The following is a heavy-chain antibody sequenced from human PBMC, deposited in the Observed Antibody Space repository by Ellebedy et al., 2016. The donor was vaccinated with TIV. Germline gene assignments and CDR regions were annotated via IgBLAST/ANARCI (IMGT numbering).Heavy chain of an antibody. J-gene: IGHJ4*02. Sequence: GESLKISCAAAGFSISDHYMDWVRQAPGKGLEWVSTISNSGESTNNADSGKGRFTISRDNSKNTLYLQMNGLRAEDTAVYYCAKDRIVGARKFDDWGQGTLVTVSS. CDR1: GFSISDHY. V-gene: IGHV3-23*01. D-gene: IGHD1-26*01. CDR3: AKDRIVGARKFDD. CDR2: ISNSGEST.